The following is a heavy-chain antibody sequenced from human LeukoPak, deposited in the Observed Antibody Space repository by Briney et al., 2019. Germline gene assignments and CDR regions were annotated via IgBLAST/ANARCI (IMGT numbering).Heavy chain of an antibody. J-gene: IGHJ4*02. V-gene: IGHV3-30*03. Sequence: GGSLRLSCAASGFTFSSYGIHWVRQAPGKGLEWVAVTSSDLNVKLYADSVKGRFTISRDNSRSTLYLQMNSLRPEDTAIYYCAREGYYGSGSPPSLYFDYWGQGTLVTVSS. CDR1: GFTFSSYG. CDR2: TSSDLNVK. D-gene: IGHD3-10*01. CDR3: AREGYYGSGSPPSLYFDY.